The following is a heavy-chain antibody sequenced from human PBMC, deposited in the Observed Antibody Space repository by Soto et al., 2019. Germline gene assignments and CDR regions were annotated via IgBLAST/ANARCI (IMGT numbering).Heavy chain of an antibody. J-gene: IGHJ4*02. Sequence: HPGGSLRLSCAASGFTFDDYAMHWVRQAPGKGLEWVSGISWNSGSIGYADSVKGRFTISRDNAKNSLYLQMNSLRAEDTALYYCAKGGVVVVTAIGYWGQGTLVTVSS. CDR3: AKGGVVVVTAIGY. V-gene: IGHV3-9*01. CDR2: ISWNSGSI. D-gene: IGHD2-21*02. CDR1: GFTFDDYA.